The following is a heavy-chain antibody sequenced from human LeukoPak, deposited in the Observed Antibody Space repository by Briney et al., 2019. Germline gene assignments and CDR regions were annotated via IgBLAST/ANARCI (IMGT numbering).Heavy chain of an antibody. CDR2: INPNSGGT. D-gene: IGHD1-26*01. CDR1: GYTFTGYY. V-gene: IGHV1-2*02. CDR3: ARGLAAAGWYSGSYVLDYYYYMDV. J-gene: IGHJ6*03. Sequence: ASVKVSCKASGYTFTGYYMHWVRQAPGQGLEWMGWINPNSGGTNYAQKFQGRVTMTRDTSISTAYMELSRLRSDDTAVYYCARGLAAAGWYSGSYVLDYYYYMDVWGKGTTVTISS.